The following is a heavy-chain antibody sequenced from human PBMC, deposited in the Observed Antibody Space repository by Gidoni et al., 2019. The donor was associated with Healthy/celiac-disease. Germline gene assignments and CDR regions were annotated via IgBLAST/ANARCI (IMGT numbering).Heavy chain of an antibody. D-gene: IGHD1-26*01. J-gene: IGHJ4*02. CDR2: IIGSGGST. CDR1: DFTFRSYA. V-gene: IGHV3-23*01. Sequence: EVQLLESGGGLVQRGGSLRRSCAASDFTFRSYAMSWVRQAPVKGLEWFSAIIGSGGSTYYADSVKGRFTISRDNSKNTLYLQMNSLRAEDTAVYYCAKDISSGSYYPLSDWGQGTLVTVSS. CDR3: AKDISSGSYYPLSD.